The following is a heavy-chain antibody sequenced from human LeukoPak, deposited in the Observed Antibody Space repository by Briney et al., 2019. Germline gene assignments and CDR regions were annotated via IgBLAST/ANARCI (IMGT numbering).Heavy chain of an antibody. J-gene: IGHJ4*02. Sequence: GGSLRLSCAASGFTFDDYAMHWVRQAPGKGLEWVSGISWNSGSIGYADSVKGRFTISRDNAKNTLYLQMNSLRAEDTAVYYCAKGFGWELAYFDYWGQGTLVTVSS. CDR3: AKGFGWELAYFDY. V-gene: IGHV3-9*01. CDR2: ISWNSGSI. D-gene: IGHD1-26*01. CDR1: GFTFDDYA.